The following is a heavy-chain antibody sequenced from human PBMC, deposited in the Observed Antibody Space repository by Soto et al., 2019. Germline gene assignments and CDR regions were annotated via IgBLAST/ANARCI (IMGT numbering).Heavy chain of an antibody. D-gene: IGHD3-22*01. J-gene: IGHJ5*02. CDR3: ARDGLYYYDSSGYQTWFGP. V-gene: IGHV1-3*01. CDR1: GYTFTSYA. CDR2: INAGNGNT. Sequence: ASVKVSCKASGYTFTSYAMHWVRQAPGQRLEWMGWINAGNGNTKYSQKFQGRVTITADKSTSTAYMELSSLRSEDTTVYYCARDGLYYYDSSGYQTWFGPWGQGTLVTVSS.